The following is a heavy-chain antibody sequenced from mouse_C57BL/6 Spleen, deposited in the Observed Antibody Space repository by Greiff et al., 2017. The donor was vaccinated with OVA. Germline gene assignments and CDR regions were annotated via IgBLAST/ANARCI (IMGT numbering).Heavy chain of an antibody. CDR1: GYTFTSYW. V-gene: IGHV1-50*01. CDR2: IDPSDSYT. Sequence: QVQLQQPGAELVKPGASVKLSCKASGYTFTSYWMQWVKQRPGQGLEWIGEIDPSDSYTNYNQKFKGKATLTVDTCSRPAYMQLSSLTSEDSAVYYCARGEAAQATYYFDYWGQGTTLTVSS. D-gene: IGHD3-2*02. CDR3: ARGEAAQATYYFDY. J-gene: IGHJ2*01.